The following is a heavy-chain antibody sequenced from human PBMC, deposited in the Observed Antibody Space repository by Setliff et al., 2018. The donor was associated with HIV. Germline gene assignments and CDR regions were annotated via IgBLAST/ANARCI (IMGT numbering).Heavy chain of an antibody. J-gene: IGHJ4*02. D-gene: IGHD3-3*01. CDR3: ARDLRNSNTLFGVLNFVFDL. CDR2: INPQTGGT. Sequence: ASVKVSCKASGYTLSSHYIHWVRQAPGHRPEWAGWINPQTGGTNFAQKFQGRITMTSDTSVNTVFIELSRLKSDDTALYYCARDLRNSNTLFGVLNFVFDLWGQGTPVTVSS. V-gene: IGHV1-2*02. CDR1: GYTLSSHY.